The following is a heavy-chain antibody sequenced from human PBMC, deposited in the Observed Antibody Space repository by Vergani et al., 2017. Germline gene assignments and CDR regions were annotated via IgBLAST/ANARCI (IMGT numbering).Heavy chain of an antibody. CDR1: GFSLSTSGVG. Sequence: QINLTESGPTLVKPTQTLTLTCTFSGFSLSTSGVGVGWLRQPPGQALEWLALLYWDDDKPYSPSLKSRLTITKDTTKNPVVLTMTNMDPVDTATYSCAHIGHEYYYGSGSCYIARLFDYWGQGTLVTVSS. D-gene: IGHD3-10*01. CDR2: LYWDDDK. J-gene: IGHJ4*02. CDR3: AHIGHEYYYGSGSCYIARLFDY. V-gene: IGHV2-5*02.